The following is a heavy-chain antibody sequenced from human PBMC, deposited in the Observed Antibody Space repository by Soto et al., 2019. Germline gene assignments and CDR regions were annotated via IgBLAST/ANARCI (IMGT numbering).Heavy chain of an antibody. J-gene: IGHJ4*02. CDR1: GFTLNSFF. D-gene: IGHD3-22*01. CDR3: AKGSQYYYDSSGYFDY. CDR2: VSGSGSFT. Sequence: PGGSLRLSCAASGFTLNSFFMHWVRQAPGKGLEWVSVVSGSGSFTSYADSVKGRFTISRDNSKNTLHLQMNSLRAEDTAVYYCAKGSQYYYDSSGYFDYWGLGTLVTSPQ. V-gene: IGHV3-23*01.